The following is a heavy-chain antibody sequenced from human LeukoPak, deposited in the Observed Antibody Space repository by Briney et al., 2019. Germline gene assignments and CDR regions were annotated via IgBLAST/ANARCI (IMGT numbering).Heavy chain of an antibody. CDR2: IYDSGST. Sequence: PSETLSLTCAVSGYSISSGYYWGWIRQPPGKGLEWIGSIYDSGSTYYNPSLKSRVTISVDTSKNQFSLKLSSVTAADTAVYYCARGGYSGYDLIPYFDYWGQGTLVTVS. D-gene: IGHD5-12*01. V-gene: IGHV4-38-2*01. J-gene: IGHJ4*02. CDR3: ARGGYSGYDLIPYFDY. CDR1: GYSISSGYY.